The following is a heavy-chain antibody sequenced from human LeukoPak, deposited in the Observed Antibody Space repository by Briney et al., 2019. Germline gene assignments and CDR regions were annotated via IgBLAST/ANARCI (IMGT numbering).Heavy chain of an antibody. Sequence: PGGSLRLSCAASGFTFSSYAMHWVRQAPGKGLEWVAVISYDGSNKYYADSVKGRLTISRDNSKNTLYLQMNSLRAEDTAVYYCARDLAYYDFWSGYNRIDYWGRGTLVTVSS. D-gene: IGHD3-3*01. CDR1: GFTFSSYA. CDR3: ARDLAYYDFWSGYNRIDY. J-gene: IGHJ4*02. CDR2: ISYDGSNK. V-gene: IGHV3-30-3*01.